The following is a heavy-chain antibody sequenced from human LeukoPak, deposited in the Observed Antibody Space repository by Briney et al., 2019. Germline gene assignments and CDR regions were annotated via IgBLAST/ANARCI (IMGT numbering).Heavy chain of an antibody. CDR2: IYSSGST. V-gene: IGHV3-53*01. CDR3: ARGVDEGAFDI. J-gene: IGHJ3*02. Sequence: GGSLRLSCAASGFTVSSNYMSWVRQAPGKGLEWVSVIYSSGSTYYADSVKGRFTISRDNSKNTLYLQMNSLRAEDTAVYYCARGVDEGAFDIWGQGTMVTVSS. CDR1: GFTVSSNY.